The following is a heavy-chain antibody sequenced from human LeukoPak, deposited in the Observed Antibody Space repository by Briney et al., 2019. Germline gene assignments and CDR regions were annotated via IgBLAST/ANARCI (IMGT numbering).Heavy chain of an antibody. CDR2: MNPNSGNT. V-gene: IGHV1-8*02. J-gene: IGHJ4*02. Sequence: GASVKVSCKASGYTFTGYYMHWVRQATGQGLEWMGWMNPNSGNTGYAQKFQGRVTMTRNTSISTAYMELSSLRSEDTAVYYCARGRDYSNYEADYWGQGTLVTVSS. CDR3: ARGRDYSNYEADY. D-gene: IGHD4-11*01. CDR1: GYTFTGYY.